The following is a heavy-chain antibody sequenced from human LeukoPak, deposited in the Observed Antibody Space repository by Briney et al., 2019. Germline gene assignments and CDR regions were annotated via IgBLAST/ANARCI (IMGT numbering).Heavy chain of an antibody. V-gene: IGHV4-59*01. CDR2: IYYSEST. CDR3: ARVYRSSWYFWFAP. J-gene: IGHJ5*02. Sequence: SETLSLTCTVSGCSIISYYWSWMRQPPGKGLEWIGYIYYSESTNYNPPLHSRGTIPVDTSKNQFSLKLSSLTAADTAVYYCARVYRSSWYFWFAPWGQGTLVTVSS. D-gene: IGHD6-13*01. CDR1: GCSIISYY.